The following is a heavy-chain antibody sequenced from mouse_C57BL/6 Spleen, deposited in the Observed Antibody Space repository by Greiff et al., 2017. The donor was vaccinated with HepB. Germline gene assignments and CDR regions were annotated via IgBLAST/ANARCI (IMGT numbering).Heavy chain of an antibody. CDR1: GYAFTNYL. V-gene: IGHV1-54*01. J-gene: IGHJ4*01. CDR2: INPGSGGT. Sequence: QVQLQQSGAELVRPGTSVKVSCKASGYAFTNYLIEWVKQRPGQGLEWIGVINPGSGGTNYNEKFKGKATLTADKSSSTAYMQLSSLTSEDSAVYFCARGYSSGKDAMDYWCQGTSVTVSS. D-gene: IGHD3-2*02. CDR3: ARGYSSGKDAMDY.